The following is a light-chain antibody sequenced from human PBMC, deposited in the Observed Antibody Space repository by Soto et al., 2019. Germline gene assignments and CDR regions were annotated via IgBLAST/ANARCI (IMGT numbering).Light chain of an antibody. V-gene: IGLV1-51*02. Sequence: QSVLTQPPSVSAAPGQKVTISCSGGISNIGNIYVSWYQQLPGTAPKLLIYENNKRPSGIPDRFSGSKSGTSATLGITGLQTGDEADYYCGTWDSSLSAVVFGGGTKVTVL. CDR1: ISNIGNIY. CDR2: ENN. CDR3: GTWDSSLSAVV. J-gene: IGLJ2*01.